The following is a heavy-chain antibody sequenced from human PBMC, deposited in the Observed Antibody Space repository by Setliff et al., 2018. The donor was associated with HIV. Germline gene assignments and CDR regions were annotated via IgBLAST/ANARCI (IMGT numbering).Heavy chain of an antibody. CDR3: ARGGCSSTSCYNYYYYGMDV. V-gene: IGHV4-34*01. D-gene: IGHD2-2*01. Sequence: PSETLSLTCAVYGGSLSGYYWSWIRQAPGKGLEWIGEINHRGRTRYNPSLKSRVTISVETSKNQFSLRVNSVTAADTAVYYCARGGCSSTSCYNYYYYGMDVWGQGTTVTVSS. CDR2: INHRGRT. CDR1: GGSLSGYY. J-gene: IGHJ6*02.